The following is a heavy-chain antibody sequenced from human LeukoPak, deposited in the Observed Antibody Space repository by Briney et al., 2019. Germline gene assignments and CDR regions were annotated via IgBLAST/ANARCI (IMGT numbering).Heavy chain of an antibody. CDR3: ARHVGYCSGGSCYGAYYFDY. D-gene: IGHD2-15*01. CDR2: IYYSGST. Sequence: SETLSLTCTVSGGSISSSSYYWGWIRQPPGKGLEWIGSIYYSGSTYYNLSLKSRVTISVDTSKNQFSLKLSSVTAADTAVYYCARHVGYCSGGSCYGAYYFDYWGQGTLVTVSS. J-gene: IGHJ4*02. V-gene: IGHV4-39*01. CDR1: GGSISSSSYY.